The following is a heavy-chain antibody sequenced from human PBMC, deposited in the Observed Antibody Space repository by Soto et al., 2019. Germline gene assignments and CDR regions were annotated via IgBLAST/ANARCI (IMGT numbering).Heavy chain of an antibody. CDR3: ASGYGLATGVGFNYCNYYRDV. CDR1: GGSFSGYY. J-gene: IGHJ6*03. D-gene: IGHD7-27*01. V-gene: IGHV4-34*01. Sequence: SETLSLTCAVYGGSFSGYYWSWIRQPPGKGLEWIGEINHSGSTNYNPSLKSRVTISVDTSKNQFSLKLSSVTAADTAVYYCASGYGLATGVGFNYCNYYRDVWGKGPTVTVSS. CDR2: INHSGST.